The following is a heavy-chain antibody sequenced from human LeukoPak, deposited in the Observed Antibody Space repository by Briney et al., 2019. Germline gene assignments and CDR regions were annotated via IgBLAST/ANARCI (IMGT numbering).Heavy chain of an antibody. CDR3: ARGSNGGAPSPYYFDY. CDR1: GFTFSSYG. Sequence: GGSLRLSCAASGFTFSSYGMHWVRQAPGKGLEWVAVIWYDGSNKYYADSVKGRFTISRDNSKNTLYLQMNSLRAEDTAVYYCARGSNGGAPSPYYFDYWGQGTLSPSPQ. D-gene: IGHD3-16*01. J-gene: IGHJ4*02. V-gene: IGHV3-33*01. CDR2: IWYDGSNK.